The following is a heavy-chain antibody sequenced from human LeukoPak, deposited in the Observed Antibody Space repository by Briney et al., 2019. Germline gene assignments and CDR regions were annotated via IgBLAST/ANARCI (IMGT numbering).Heavy chain of an antibody. CDR2: INPSGGST. CDR1: GYTFTSYY. V-gene: IGHV1-46*01. CDR3: ARDVRRDYYDSSGYIWFDP. Sequence: ASVKVSCKASGYTFTSYYMHWVRQAPGQGLEWMGIINPSGGSTSYAQKFQGRVTMTRDTSTSTVYMELSSLRSEDTAVYYCARDVRRDYYDSSGYIWFDPWGQGTLVTVSS. D-gene: IGHD3-22*01. J-gene: IGHJ5*02.